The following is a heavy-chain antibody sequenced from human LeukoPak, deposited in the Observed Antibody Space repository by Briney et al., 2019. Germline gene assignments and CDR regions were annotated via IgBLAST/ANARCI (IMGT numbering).Heavy chain of an antibody. CDR1: GFTFSSYA. CDR2: ISGSGGST. CDR3: AKARSGRKTYYYDSSGYYYSDY. D-gene: IGHD3-22*01. V-gene: IGHV3-23*01. J-gene: IGHJ4*02. Sequence: GGSLRLSCAASGFTFSSYAMSWVRQAPGKGLEWVSAISGSGGSTYYADSVKGRFTISRDNSKNTLYLQMNSLRAEDTAVYYCAKARSGRKTYYYDSSGYYYSDYWGQGTLVTVSS.